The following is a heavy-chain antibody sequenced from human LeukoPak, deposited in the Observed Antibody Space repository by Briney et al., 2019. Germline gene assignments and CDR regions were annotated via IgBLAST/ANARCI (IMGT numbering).Heavy chain of an antibody. J-gene: IGHJ5*02. CDR1: GYTFTSYY. V-gene: IGHV1-2*02. Sequence: ASVKVSCKASGYTFTSYYMHWVRQAPGQGLEWMGWINPNSGGTNYAQKFQGRVTMTRDTSISTAYMELSRLRSDDTAVYYCARGADYGDYDGWFDPWGQGTLVTVSS. CDR2: INPNSGGT. D-gene: IGHD4-17*01. CDR3: ARGADYGDYDGWFDP.